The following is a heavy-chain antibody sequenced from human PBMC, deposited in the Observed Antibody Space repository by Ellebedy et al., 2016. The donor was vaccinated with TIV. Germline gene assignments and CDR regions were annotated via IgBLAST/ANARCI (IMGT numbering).Heavy chain of an antibody. CDR2: IWFDGSHT. J-gene: IGHJ4*02. Sequence: GESLKISCAASGFTFGSLGMHWVRQAPGKGLEWVAVIWFDGSHTYYVDSVKGRFTISRDNSKNTLYLQMTSLRAEDTAVYYCARDRGDAYSASVLDYWGQGSLVTVSS. CDR1: GFTFGSLG. V-gene: IGHV3-33*08. D-gene: IGHD6-13*01. CDR3: ARDRGDAYSASVLDY.